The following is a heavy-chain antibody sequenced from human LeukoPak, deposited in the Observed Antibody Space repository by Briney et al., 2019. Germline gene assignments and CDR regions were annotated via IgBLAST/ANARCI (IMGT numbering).Heavy chain of an antibody. D-gene: IGHD3-9*01. CDR3: ARERAYYDVLTGYFGWFDP. CDR1: GGSFSGYY. Sequence: LSLTCAVYGGSFSGYYWSWIRQPPGKGLEWISYISSSGSDMYYADSVKGRFTISRDNAKNSLYLQMNSLRDEDTAIYYCARERAYYDVLTGYFGWFDPWGQGTLVTVSS. CDR2: ISSSGSDM. J-gene: IGHJ5*02. V-gene: IGHV3-11*04.